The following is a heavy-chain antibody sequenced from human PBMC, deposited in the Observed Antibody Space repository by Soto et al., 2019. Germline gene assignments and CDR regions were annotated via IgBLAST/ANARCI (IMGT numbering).Heavy chain of an antibody. CDR2: ISYDGSNK. CDR3: ARDFSSGLTYGMDV. Sequence: PGGSLRLSCAASGFTFSSYAMHWVRQAPGKGLEWVAVISYDGSNKYYADSVKGRFTISRDNSKNTLYLQMNSLRAEDTAVYYCARDFSSGLTYGMDVWGQGTTVTVSS. J-gene: IGHJ6*02. V-gene: IGHV3-30-3*01. CDR1: GFTFSSYA. D-gene: IGHD6-6*01.